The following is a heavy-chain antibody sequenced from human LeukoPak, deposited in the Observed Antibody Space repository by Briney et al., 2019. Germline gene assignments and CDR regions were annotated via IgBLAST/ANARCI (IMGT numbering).Heavy chain of an antibody. J-gene: IGHJ3*02. V-gene: IGHV3-48*02. D-gene: IGHD4-17*01. CDR2: ISSSSSII. CDR3: ARTDYGDYLDAFDI. Sequence: GGSLRLSCEASGFTFSDYSMNWVRQAPRKGLEWISYISSSSSIIYNADSVKGRFTISRDNVKNSLYLQMNSLRDEDTAVYYCARTDYGDYLDAFDIWGQGTMVTVSS. CDR1: GFTFSDYS.